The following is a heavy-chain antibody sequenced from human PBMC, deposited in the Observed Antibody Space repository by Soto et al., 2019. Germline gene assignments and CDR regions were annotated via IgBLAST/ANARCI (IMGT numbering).Heavy chain of an antibody. CDR1: GYTFTSYG. CDR3: ARLYDFWSGYYWRYNWFDP. V-gene: IGHV1-18*01. CDR2: ISAYNGNT. D-gene: IGHD3-3*01. J-gene: IGHJ5*02. Sequence: RASVKVSCKASGYTFTSYGISWVRQAPGQGLEWMGWISAYNGNTNYAQKLQGRVTMTTDTSTSTAYMELRSLRSDDTAVYYCARLYDFWSGYYWRYNWFDPWGQGTLVTVSS.